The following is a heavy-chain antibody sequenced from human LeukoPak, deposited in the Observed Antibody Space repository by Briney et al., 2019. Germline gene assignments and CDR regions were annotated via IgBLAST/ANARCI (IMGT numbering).Heavy chain of an antibody. J-gene: IGHJ5*02. CDR2: INHSGST. CDR3: ARPVGYGGVFDN. Sequence: SETLSLTCAVYGGSFSDYYWTWIRQPPGKGLEWIGEINHSGSTNYNPSLKSRVTISEDTSKNQFSLNLRSVTAADTAVYYCARPVGYGGVFDNWGQGTLVTVSS. V-gene: IGHV4-34*01. D-gene: IGHD5-12*01. CDR1: GGSFSDYY.